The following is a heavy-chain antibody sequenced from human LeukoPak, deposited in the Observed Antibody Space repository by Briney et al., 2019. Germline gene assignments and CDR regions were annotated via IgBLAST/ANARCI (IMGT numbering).Heavy chain of an antibody. CDR1: EYTFTNDD. J-gene: IGHJ5*02. Sequence: ASVQVSCKASEYTFTNDDINWVRRATGQGLEGRGGINPNSGSTGYTQKFQGRVTMTRNTSLSTAYMELTSLKSEDTAVYYCARSLGTYWGKDFLNWFDPWGQGTLVTVSS. D-gene: IGHD3-16*01. CDR2: INPNSGST. V-gene: IGHV1-8*01. CDR3: ARSLGTYWGKDFLNWFDP.